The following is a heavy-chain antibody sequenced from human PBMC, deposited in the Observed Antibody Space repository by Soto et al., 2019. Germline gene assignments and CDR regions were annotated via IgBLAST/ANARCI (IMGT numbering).Heavy chain of an antibody. CDR1: GYTFTSYY. D-gene: IGHD5-12*01. Sequence: ASVKVSCEASGYTFTSYYMHWVRQAPGQGLEWMGIINPSGGSTSYAQKFQGRVTMTRDTSTSTVYMELSSLRSEDTAVYYCARGLEMATIRYYFDYWGQGTLVTVSS. J-gene: IGHJ4*02. CDR2: INPSGGST. V-gene: IGHV1-46*01. CDR3: ARGLEMATIRYYFDY.